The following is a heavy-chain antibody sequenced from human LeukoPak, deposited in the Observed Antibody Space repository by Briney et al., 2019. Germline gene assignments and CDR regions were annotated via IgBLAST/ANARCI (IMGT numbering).Heavy chain of an antibody. CDR2: INRDGSST. CDR1: GFTFSNYW. CDR3: TRELDSLPTLDY. Sequence: GGSPRLSCAASGFTFSNYWMHWVRQAPGKGLVWVSRINRDGSSTRYADSVKGRFTISRDNAKNTLYLQMNSLRAEDTAVYYCTRELDSLPTLDYWGQGSLVTVSS. J-gene: IGHJ4*02. D-gene: IGHD3-9*01. V-gene: IGHV3-74*01.